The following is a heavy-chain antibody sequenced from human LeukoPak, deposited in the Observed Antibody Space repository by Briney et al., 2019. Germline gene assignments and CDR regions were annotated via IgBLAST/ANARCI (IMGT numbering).Heavy chain of an antibody. J-gene: IGHJ4*02. V-gene: IGHV1-2*02. D-gene: IGHD6-6*01. CDR1: GYTFPGYY. CDR3: AREHSSSSGKVFDY. Sequence: ASVKVSCKASGYTFPGYYMHWVRQAPGQGLEWMGWINPNSGGTNCAQKFQGRVTMTRDTSISTAYMELSRLRSDDTAVYYCAREHSSSSGKVFDYWGQGTLVTVSS. CDR2: INPNSGGT.